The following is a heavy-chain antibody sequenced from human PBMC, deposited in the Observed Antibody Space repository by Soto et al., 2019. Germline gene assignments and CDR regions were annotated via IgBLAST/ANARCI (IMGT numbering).Heavy chain of an antibody. Sequence: EVQLLESGGGLVQPGGSLRLSCAASGFTFSSYAMSWVRQAPGKGLEWVSAISGSGGSTYYADSVKGRFTISRDNSKNTLYLQMNSLRAEDTAVYYCAKALKGFGELFYYYYYMDVWGKGTTVTVS. D-gene: IGHD3-10*01. J-gene: IGHJ6*03. CDR3: AKALKGFGELFYYYYYMDV. V-gene: IGHV3-23*01. CDR1: GFTFSSYA. CDR2: ISGSGGST.